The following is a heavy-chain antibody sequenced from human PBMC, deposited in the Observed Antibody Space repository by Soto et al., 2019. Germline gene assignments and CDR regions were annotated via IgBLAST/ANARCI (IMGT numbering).Heavy chain of an antibody. CDR1: GYSFTSYW. CDR3: ARHYCSSTSCYPVYYYYYGMDV. D-gene: IGHD2-2*01. J-gene: IGHJ6*02. V-gene: IGHV5-51*01. CDR2: IYPGDSDT. Sequence: XESLKISCKGCGYSFTSYWIGWVRQMPGKGLEWMGIIYPGDSDTRYSPSFQGQVTISADKSISTAYLQWSSLKASDTAMYYCARHYCSSTSCYPVYYYYYGMDVWGQGTTVTVSS.